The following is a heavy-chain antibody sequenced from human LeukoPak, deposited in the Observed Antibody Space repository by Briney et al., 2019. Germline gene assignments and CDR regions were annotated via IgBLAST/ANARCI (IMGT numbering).Heavy chain of an antibody. CDR3: ASARTYGGDSGSALDY. CDR2: MNPNSGNT. J-gene: IGHJ4*02. Sequence: ASVKVSCKASGYSYTSYDVNWVRQATGQGLEWMGWMNPNSGNTGYAQKFQGRVTMTTNTSISTAYMELSSLRSEDTDVYYCASARTYGGDSGSALDYWGQGTLVTVSS. V-gene: IGHV1-8*01. D-gene: IGHD4-23*01. CDR1: GYSYTSYD.